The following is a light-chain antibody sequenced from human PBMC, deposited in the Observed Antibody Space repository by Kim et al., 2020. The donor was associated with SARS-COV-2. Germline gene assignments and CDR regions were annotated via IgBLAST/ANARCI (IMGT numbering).Light chain of an antibody. CDR2: GAS. V-gene: IGKV3-15*01. Sequence: VSPGESATLSCRASQDVSSNLAGYQQKPGQAPRLLIYGASTRATGIPARFSGSGSGTEFTLTISSLQSEDFAVYYCQQYNNWPPTFGQGTKVDIK. J-gene: IGKJ1*01. CDR1: QDVSSN. CDR3: QQYNNWPPT.